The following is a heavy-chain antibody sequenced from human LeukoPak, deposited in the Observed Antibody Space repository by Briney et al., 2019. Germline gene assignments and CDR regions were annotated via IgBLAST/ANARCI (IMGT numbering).Heavy chain of an antibody. CDR2: ISSSSSYV. CDR1: GFTFSSYS. V-gene: IGHV3-21*01. Sequence: KSGGSLRLSCAASGFTFSSYSMNWVRQAPGKGLEWVSSISSSSSYVYYADSVKGRFTISRDNAKNSLYLQMNSLRAEDTAVYYCARDPGWLRFRGLSTTAFDIWGQGTMVTVSS. D-gene: IGHD5-12*01. CDR3: ARDPGWLRFRGLSTTAFDI. J-gene: IGHJ3*02.